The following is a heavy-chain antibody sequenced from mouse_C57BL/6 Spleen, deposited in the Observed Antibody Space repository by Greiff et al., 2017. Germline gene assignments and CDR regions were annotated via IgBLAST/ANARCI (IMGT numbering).Heavy chain of an antibody. D-gene: IGHD2-1*01. J-gene: IGHJ4*01. V-gene: IGHV5-17*01. Sequence: EVMLVESGGGLVKPGGSLKLSCAASGFTFSDYGMHWVRQAPEKGLAWVAYISSGSSTIYYADTVKGRFTISRDNAKNTLFLQMTSLRSEDTAMYYCAREALLSYYYAMDYWGQGTSVTVSS. CDR1: GFTFSDYG. CDR2: ISSGSSTI. CDR3: AREALLSYYYAMDY.